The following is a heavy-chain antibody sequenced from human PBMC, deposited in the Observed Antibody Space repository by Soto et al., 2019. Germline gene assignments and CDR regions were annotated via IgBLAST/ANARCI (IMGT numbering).Heavy chain of an antibody. D-gene: IGHD5-18*01. V-gene: IGHV3-53*01. J-gene: IGHJ4*02. CDR1: GFTVSGNY. CDR2: IYRGGGT. Sequence: EVHLVESGGGLIQPGGSLRLSCAASGFTVSGNYMAWVRQAPGKGLEWVSVIYRGGGTYYADSVKGRFAISRDNSMNTLYLQMISLRTEDTAVYYCATVDTALAFYLDYWGQGTLVTVSS. CDR3: ATVDTALAFYLDY.